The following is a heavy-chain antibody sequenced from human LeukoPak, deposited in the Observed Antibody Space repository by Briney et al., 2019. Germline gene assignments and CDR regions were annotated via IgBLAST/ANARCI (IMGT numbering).Heavy chain of an antibody. CDR2: IQTGGNER. CDR3: ARDTPGYRGDDFDY. CDR1: GFTFSTYG. D-gene: IGHD2-21*01. Sequence: AGSLRLSCAASGFTFSTYGMHWVRQAPGKGLEWMTFIQTGGNERYYADSVKGRFTVSRDNSKNTLYLQMNSLRAEDTAVYYCARDTPGYRGDDFDYWGQGALVTVS. V-gene: IGHV3-30*02. J-gene: IGHJ4*02.